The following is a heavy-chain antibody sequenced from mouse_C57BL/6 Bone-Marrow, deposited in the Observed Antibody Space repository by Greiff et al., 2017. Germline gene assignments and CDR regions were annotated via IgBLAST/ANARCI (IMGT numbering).Heavy chain of an antibody. D-gene: IGHD6-2*01. J-gene: IGHJ4*01. CDR2: INPGSGGT. Sequence: VQLQQSGAELVRPGTSVKVSCKASGYAFTNYLIEWVKQRPGQGLEWIGVINPGSGGTNYNEKFKGKATLTADKSSSTAYMQLNSLTSEYSAVYLCAISLHYYCSMDYWSQGTSVTASS. CDR1: GYAFTNYL. V-gene: IGHV1-54*01. CDR3: AISLHYYCSMDY.